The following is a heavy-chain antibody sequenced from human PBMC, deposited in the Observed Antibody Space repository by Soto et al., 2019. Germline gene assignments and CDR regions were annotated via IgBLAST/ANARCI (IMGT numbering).Heavy chain of an antibody. D-gene: IGHD6-19*01. V-gene: IGHV2-5*02. J-gene: IGHJ4*02. CDR2: IYWDDDK. CDR3: AHIVVAGLGYDFDY. Sequence: QITLKESGPTLVKPIQTLTLTCTFSGFSLSSTRVAVGWIRQPPGKALEWLALIYWDDDKRYSSFLKSRLTITKDTSKNQVVLTMSNMDPVDTARYYCAHIVVAGLGYDFDYWGQGTLVTVSS. CDR1: GFSLSSTRVA.